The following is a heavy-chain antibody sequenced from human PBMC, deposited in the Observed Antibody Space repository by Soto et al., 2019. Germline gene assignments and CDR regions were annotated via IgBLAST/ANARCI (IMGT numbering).Heavy chain of an antibody. CDR1: GYTFTNYG. J-gene: IGHJ6*02. V-gene: IGHV1-18*01. CDR3: ARDDVLAV. CDR2: ISTYNGDT. D-gene: IGHD3-16*01. Sequence: QVQLVQSEDEMKKPGASVKVSCKASGYTFTNYGISWVRQAPGQGLEWMGWISTYNGDTNCAQKLKDIVTMTTDMSTSTAYMELRNLRSDDTAVYDCARDDVLAVWGQGTAVTVSS.